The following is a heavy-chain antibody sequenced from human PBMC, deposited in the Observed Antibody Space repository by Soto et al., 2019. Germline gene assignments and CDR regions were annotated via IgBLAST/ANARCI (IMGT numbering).Heavy chain of an antibody. CDR3: AKGGSLTGYCTYDY. Sequence: EVQLLESGGGLVQPGGSLRLSCATSGFTLSNYAMNWVRQSPGKGLEWVSSISASGDSTYYPESVKGRFTVSRDNSKNTLYLQIDSLRAEDTAVYYCAKGGSLTGYCTYDYWGQGALVTVSS. V-gene: IGHV3-23*01. J-gene: IGHJ4*02. CDR2: ISASGDST. D-gene: IGHD3-9*01. CDR1: GFTLSNYA.